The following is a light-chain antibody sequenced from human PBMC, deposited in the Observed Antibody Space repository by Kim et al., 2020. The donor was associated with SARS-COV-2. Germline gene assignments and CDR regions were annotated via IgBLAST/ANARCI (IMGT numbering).Light chain of an antibody. J-gene: IGKJ1*01. CDR1: QSVYSTY. Sequence: LSPGERATLSCRASQSVYSTYLGWYQQKPGQSPRLLIYGASNRATGIPDRFRGSGSGTDFTLTISRLESEDIGVYYCQQYGDSVTFGQGTKVDIK. V-gene: IGKV3-20*01. CDR2: GAS. CDR3: QQYGDSVT.